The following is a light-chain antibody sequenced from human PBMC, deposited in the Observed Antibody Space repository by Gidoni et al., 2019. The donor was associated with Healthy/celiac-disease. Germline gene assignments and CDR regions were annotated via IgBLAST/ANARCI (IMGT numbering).Light chain of an antibody. CDR1: QSISSY. Sequence: DIQMTQSPSSLSASVGDRVTITCRASQSISSYLNWYQQKPGKAPKLLIYAASSLQRGVPSRFSGSGSGTDFTLTISSLQPEDFATYYCQQSYSTLLITFGQGTRLEIK. J-gene: IGKJ5*01. V-gene: IGKV1-39*01. CDR3: QQSYSTLLIT. CDR2: AAS.